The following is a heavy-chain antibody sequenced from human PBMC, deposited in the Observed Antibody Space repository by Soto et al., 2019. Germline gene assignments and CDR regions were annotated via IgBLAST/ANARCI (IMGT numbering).Heavy chain of an antibody. Sequence: GGSLRLSCAASGFTFSTYPMRWVRQAPGKGLEWVANIKQDGSEKYYVDSVKGRFTISRDNAKNSLYLQMNSLRAEDTAVYYCARISRGFYGMDVWGQGTTVTVSS. V-gene: IGHV3-7*03. J-gene: IGHJ6*02. D-gene: IGHD5-12*01. CDR3: ARISRGFYGMDV. CDR2: IKQDGSEK. CDR1: GFTFSTYP.